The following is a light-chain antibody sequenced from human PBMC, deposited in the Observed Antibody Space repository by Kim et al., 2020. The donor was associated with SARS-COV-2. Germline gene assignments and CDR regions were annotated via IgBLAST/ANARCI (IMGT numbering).Light chain of an antibody. CDR2: DAS. Sequence: EIVLTQSPATLSLSPGERATLSCRASQSVSIYLAWYQQKPGQSPRLLIHDASDRATGIPPRFRGSGSGTDFTLTISSLEPEDFALYYCQQRADWTVTFGGGTKLEI. V-gene: IGKV3-11*01. CDR1: QSVSIY. CDR3: QQRADWTVT. J-gene: IGKJ4*02.